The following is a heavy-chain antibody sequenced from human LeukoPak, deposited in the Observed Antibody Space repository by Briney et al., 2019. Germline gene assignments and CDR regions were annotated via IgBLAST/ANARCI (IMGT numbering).Heavy chain of an antibody. D-gene: IGHD6-13*01. CDR2: IYYSGST. V-gene: IGHV4-59*01. J-gene: IGHJ5*02. CDR1: GGSISSYY. CDR3: ARVEGYHNWFDP. Sequence: SETLSLTCTVSGGSISSYYWSWIRQPPGKGLEWIGYIYYSGSTNYNPSLKSRVTISVDTSKNQFSLKLSSVTAADTAVYYCARVEGYHNWFDPWGQGTLVTVSS.